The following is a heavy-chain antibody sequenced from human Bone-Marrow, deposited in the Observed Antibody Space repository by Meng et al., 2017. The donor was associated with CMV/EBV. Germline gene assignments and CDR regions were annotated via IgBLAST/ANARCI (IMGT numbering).Heavy chain of an antibody. V-gene: IGHV4-34*01. D-gene: IGHD1-26*01. Sequence: SETLSLTCAVYGGSFSGYYWSWIRQPPGKGLEWIGEINHSGSTNYNPSLKSRVTISVDTSKNQFSLKLSSVTAADTAVYYCAGYIVGATRYGGQGTLVTVSS. CDR2: INHSGST. CDR1: GGSFSGYY. J-gene: IGHJ4*02. CDR3: AGYIVGATRY.